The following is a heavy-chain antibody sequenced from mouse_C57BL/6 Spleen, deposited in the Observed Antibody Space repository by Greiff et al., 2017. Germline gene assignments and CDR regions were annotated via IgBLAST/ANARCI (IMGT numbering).Heavy chain of an antibody. CDR2: IRNKANGYTT. D-gene: IGHD2-1*01. CDR3: ARYTNGNYDY. V-gene: IGHV7-3*01. J-gene: IGHJ2*01. CDR1: GFTFTDYY. Sequence: EVKVVESGGGLVQPGGSLSLSCAASGFTFTDYYMSWVRQPPGKALEWLGFIRNKANGYTTEYSASVKGRFTISRDNSQSILYLQMNALRAEDSATYYCARYTNGNYDYWGQGTTLTVSS.